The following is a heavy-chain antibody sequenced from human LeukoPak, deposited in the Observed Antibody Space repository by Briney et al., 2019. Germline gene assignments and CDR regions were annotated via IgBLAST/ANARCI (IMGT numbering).Heavy chain of an antibody. V-gene: IGHV3-7*01. CDR1: GFTFRSYW. CDR3: ARAVTTGTVDY. CDR2: INQGETEK. Sequence: GGSLRLSCAASGFTFRSYWMSWVRQTPGRGLEWVANINQGETEKYYVDSVEGRFTISRDNAKNSLYLQMNSLRAEDTAMYYCARAVTTGTVDYWGQGTLVTVSS. D-gene: IGHD1-1*01. J-gene: IGHJ4*02.